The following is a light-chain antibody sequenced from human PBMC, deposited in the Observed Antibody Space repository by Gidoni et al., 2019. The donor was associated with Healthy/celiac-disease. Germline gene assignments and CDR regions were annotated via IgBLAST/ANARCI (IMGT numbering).Light chain of an antibody. CDR2: DAS. CDR1: QSVSSY. J-gene: IGKJ2*01. CDR3: QQRSNWPRYT. Sequence: ELVLTQSPATLSLSPGARATLSCRASQSVSSYLAWYQQKHGQAPRLLIYDASNRATGIPARFSGSGSGTDFTLTISSLEPEDFAVYYCQQRSNWPRYTFGQGTKLEIK. V-gene: IGKV3-11*01.